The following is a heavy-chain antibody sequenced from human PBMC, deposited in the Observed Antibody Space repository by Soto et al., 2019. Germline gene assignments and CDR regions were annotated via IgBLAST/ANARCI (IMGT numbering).Heavy chain of an antibody. CDR2: MNPNSGNT. Sequence: QVQLVQSGAEVKKPGASVKVSCKASGYTFTSYDINWVRQATGQGLEWMGWMNPNSGNTGYAQKFQGRVTMTRNTSISTAYMELSSLRSEETAVYYCARVPSRYKRHLVEFWGQGTLVTVSS. CDR1: GYTFTSYD. CDR3: ARVPSRYKRHLVEF. J-gene: IGHJ4*02. D-gene: IGHD1-1*01. V-gene: IGHV1-8*01.